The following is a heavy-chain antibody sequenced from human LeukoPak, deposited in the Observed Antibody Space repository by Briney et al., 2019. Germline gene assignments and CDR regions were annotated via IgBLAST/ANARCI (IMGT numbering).Heavy chain of an antibody. D-gene: IGHD3-3*01. Sequence: SETLSLTCTVSGGSVSSGGYYWSWIRQHPGKGLEWIGYIYYSGSTYYNPSLKSRVTISVDTSKNQFSLRLSSVTAADTAVYYCGRGPDVSNVLRFWAEGDVWGKGTTVTVSS. CDR2: IYYSGST. V-gene: IGHV4-31*03. CDR1: GGSVSSGGYY. CDR3: GRGPDVSNVLRFWAEGDV. J-gene: IGHJ6*04.